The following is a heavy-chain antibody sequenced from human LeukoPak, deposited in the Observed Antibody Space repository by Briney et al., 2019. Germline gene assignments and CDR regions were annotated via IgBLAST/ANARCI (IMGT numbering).Heavy chain of an antibody. CDR2: ISYDGSNK. CDR1: GFTFDDYA. Sequence: GGSLRLSCAASGFTFDDYAMHWVRQAPGKGLEWVAVISYDGSNKYYADSVKGRFTISRDNSKNTLYLQMNSLRAEDTAVYYCARDSELVPPHDAFDIWGQGTMVTVSS. CDR3: ARDSELVPPHDAFDI. D-gene: IGHD6-6*01. J-gene: IGHJ3*02. V-gene: IGHV3-30-3*01.